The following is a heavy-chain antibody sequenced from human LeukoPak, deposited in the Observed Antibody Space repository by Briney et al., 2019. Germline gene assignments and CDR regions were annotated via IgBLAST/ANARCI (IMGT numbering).Heavy chain of an antibody. D-gene: IGHD6-19*01. CDR3: ASIGPSYSSGWYPDENFDY. V-gene: IGHV1-69*05. Sequence: SVKVSCKASGGTFSSYAISWVRQAPGQGLEWMGGIIPIFGTANYAQKFQGRVTMTRDTSISTAYMELSRLRSDDTAVYYCASIGPSYSSGWYPDENFDYWGQGTLVTVSS. CDR1: GGTFSSYA. J-gene: IGHJ4*02. CDR2: IIPIFGTA.